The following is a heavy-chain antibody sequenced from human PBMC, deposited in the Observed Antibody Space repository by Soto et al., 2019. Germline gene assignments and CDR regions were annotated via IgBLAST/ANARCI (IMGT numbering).Heavy chain of an antibody. CDR2: IKSKTDGGTT. J-gene: IGHJ4*02. Sequence: GGSLRLSCAASGFTFSNAWMNWVRQAPGKGLEWVGRIKSKTDGGTTDYAAPVKGRFTISRDDSKNTLYLQMNSLKTEDTAMYYCTTGYGDYELDFFDSWRQGTLVTV. CDR3: TTGYGDYELDFFDS. V-gene: IGHV3-15*07. D-gene: IGHD4-17*01. CDR1: GFTFSNAW.